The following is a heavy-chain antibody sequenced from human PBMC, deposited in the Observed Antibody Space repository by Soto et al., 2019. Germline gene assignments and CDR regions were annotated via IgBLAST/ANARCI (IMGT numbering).Heavy chain of an antibody. J-gene: IGHJ6*02. D-gene: IGHD2-21*02. Sequence: PSETLSLTCTVSGGSISGYYWSWIRQPTGKGLERIGYMYNTGSTVYNPSFKSRFTISVDTSMNQFSLKLISVTAADTSVYYCARDLWGYCGTDCYPLDVWGQGTTVTVS. CDR3: ARDLWGYCGTDCYPLDV. V-gene: IGHV4-59*01. CDR1: GGSISGYY. CDR2: MYNTGST.